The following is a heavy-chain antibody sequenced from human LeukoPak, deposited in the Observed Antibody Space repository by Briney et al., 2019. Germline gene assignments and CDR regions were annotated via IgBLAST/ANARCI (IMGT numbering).Heavy chain of an antibody. CDR1: GFTFSSYA. Sequence: GGSLRLSCAASGFTFSSYAMHWVRQAPGKGLEYASTISSNGGSTYYANSVKGRFTISRDNSKNTLYLQMGSLRAEDMAVYYCARDGGDIVVVTASYYYMDVWGKGTTVTVSS. D-gene: IGHD2-21*02. J-gene: IGHJ6*03. CDR3: ARDGGDIVVVTASYYYMDV. CDR2: ISSNGGST. V-gene: IGHV3-64*01.